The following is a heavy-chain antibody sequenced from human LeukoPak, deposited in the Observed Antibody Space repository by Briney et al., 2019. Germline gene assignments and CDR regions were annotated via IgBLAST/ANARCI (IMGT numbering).Heavy chain of an antibody. Sequence: GESLKISCKGSGYSFTGYWIGWVRQMPGKGLEWMGIIYPGDSDTRYSPSFQGQVTISADKSISTAYLQWSSLKASDTAMYYCARHASYCSGGSCYSYFDYWGQGTLVTVSS. CDR1: GYSFTGYW. CDR2: IYPGDSDT. V-gene: IGHV5-51*01. D-gene: IGHD2-15*01. J-gene: IGHJ4*02. CDR3: ARHASYCSGGSCYSYFDY.